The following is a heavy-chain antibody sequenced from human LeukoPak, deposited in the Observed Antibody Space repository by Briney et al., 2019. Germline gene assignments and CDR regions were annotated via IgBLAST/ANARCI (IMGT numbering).Heavy chain of an antibody. V-gene: IGHV3-23*01. Sequence: PGGPLSLSCAASGCTFSSYAMSWVRKAPGKGLELVSTISGSGGSTYYADSVKGRFTISRDNSKNTLYLQMNSLRAEDTAVYYYAKDQYYCNSSGYYELYYFDYWGQGTLVTVSS. CDR2: ISGSGGST. J-gene: IGHJ4*02. D-gene: IGHD3-22*01. CDR1: GCTFSSYA. CDR3: AKDQYYCNSSGYYELYYFDY.